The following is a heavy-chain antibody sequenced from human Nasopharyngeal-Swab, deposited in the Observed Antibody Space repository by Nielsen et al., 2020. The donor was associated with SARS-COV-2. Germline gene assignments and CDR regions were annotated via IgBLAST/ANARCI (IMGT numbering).Heavy chain of an antibody. D-gene: IGHD6-19*01. CDR3: AKGAVAGVGGYYYYMDV. CDR2: ISYDGSNK. V-gene: IGHV3-30*18. Sequence: GGSLRLSCAASGFPFSSYGMHWVRQAPGKGLEWVAVISYDGSNKYYADSVKGRFTISRDNSKNTLYLQMNSLRAEDTAVYYCAKGAVAGVGGYYYYMDVWGKGTTVTVSS. CDR1: GFPFSSYG. J-gene: IGHJ6*03.